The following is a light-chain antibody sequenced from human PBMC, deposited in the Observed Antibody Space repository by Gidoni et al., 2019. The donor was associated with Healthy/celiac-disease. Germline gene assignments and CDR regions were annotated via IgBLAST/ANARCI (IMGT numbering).Light chain of an antibody. V-gene: IGLV2-8*01. J-gene: IGLJ3*02. CDR2: EVS. Sequence: QSALTQPPSASGSPGPSVTISCTGTSSDVGGYNYVSWYQQHPGKAPKLMIYEVSKRPSGVPDRFSGSKSGNTASLTVSGLQAEDEADYYCSSYAGSNNFRVFGGGTKLTVL. CDR1: SSDVGGYNY. CDR3: SSYAGSNNFRV.